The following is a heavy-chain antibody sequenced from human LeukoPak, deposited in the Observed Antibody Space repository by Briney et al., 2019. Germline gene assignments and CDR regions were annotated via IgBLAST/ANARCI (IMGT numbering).Heavy chain of an antibody. D-gene: IGHD3-22*01. V-gene: IGHV4-34*01. J-gene: IGHJ4*02. Sequence: PSETLSLTCAVYGGSFSGYYWSWIRQPPGKGLEWIGEINHSGSTNYNPSLKSRVTISVDTSKNQFSLKLSSVTAADTAVYYCARTPIYYFDNSGYYNWGQGTLVTVSS. CDR3: ARTPIYYFDNSGYYN. CDR1: GGSFSGYY. CDR2: INHSGST.